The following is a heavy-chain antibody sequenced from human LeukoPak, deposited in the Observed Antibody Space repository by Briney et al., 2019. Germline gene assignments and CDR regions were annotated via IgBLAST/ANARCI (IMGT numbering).Heavy chain of an antibody. D-gene: IGHD3-9*01. CDR2: FDPGNGEM. Sequence: ASVKVSFKVSGYSLTELSMHWVRQAPGKGLEWMGGFDPGNGEMIYEQKFQGRVTMTEDTSTDTAYMELSSLRSEDTALYYCATGTHYDLLPYWGQGSLVTVSS. V-gene: IGHV1-24*01. CDR1: GYSLTELS. CDR3: ATGTHYDLLPY. J-gene: IGHJ4*02.